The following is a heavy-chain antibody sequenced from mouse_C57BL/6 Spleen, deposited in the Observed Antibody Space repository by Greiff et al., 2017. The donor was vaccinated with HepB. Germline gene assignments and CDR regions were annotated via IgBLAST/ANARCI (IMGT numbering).Heavy chain of an antibody. CDR2: INPSNGGT. CDR3: ASRGGYSSALYYFDY. D-gene: IGHD3-2*02. Sequence: VQLKQPGTELVKPGASVKLSCKASGYTFTSYWMHWVKQRPGQGLEWIGNINPSNGGTNYNEKFKSKATLTVDKSSSTAYMQLSSLTSEDSAVYYCASRGGYSSALYYFDYWGQGTTLTVSS. CDR1: GYTFTSYW. J-gene: IGHJ2*01. V-gene: IGHV1-53*01.